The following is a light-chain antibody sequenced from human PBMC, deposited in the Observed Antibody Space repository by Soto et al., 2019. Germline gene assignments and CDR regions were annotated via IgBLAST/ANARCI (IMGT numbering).Light chain of an antibody. CDR1: SSDVGGYNY. Sequence: QSVLTQPASVSGSPGQSITIYCTGTSSDVGGYNYVSWYQQHPGKAPKLMIYEVSNRPSGVSNRFSGSKSGNTASLTISGLQAEDEADYYCSSYTSSSTLGVVFGGGTKLTVL. J-gene: IGLJ2*01. CDR3: SSYTSSSTLGVV. V-gene: IGLV2-14*01. CDR2: EVS.